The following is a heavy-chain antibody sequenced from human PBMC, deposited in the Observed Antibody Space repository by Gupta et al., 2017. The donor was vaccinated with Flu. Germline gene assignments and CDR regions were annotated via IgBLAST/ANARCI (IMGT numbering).Heavy chain of an antibody. D-gene: IGHD3-10*01. CDR2: VSGDGSIK. CDR3: AREYWSGLIRIRGRLDP. J-gene: IGHJ5*02. V-gene: IGHV3-30-3*01. Sequence: MHWVRQAPGKGLEWVAVVSGDGSIKFYADSVKGRFTISRDNSKNTLYLQMNSLRTEDTAFYYCAREYWSGLIRIRGRLDPWGQGTLVTVSS.